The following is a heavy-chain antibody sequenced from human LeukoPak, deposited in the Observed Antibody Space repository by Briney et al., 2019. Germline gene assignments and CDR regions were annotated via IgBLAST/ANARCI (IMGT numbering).Heavy chain of an antibody. Sequence: ASVKVSCKASGYTFTSYDINWVRQATGQGLEWMGWMNPNSGNTGYAQKFQGRVTMTRNTSISTAYMGLSSLRSEDTAVYYCARGRGRYCSGGSCTDYWGQGTLVTVSS. CDR1: GYTFTSYD. J-gene: IGHJ4*02. CDR3: ARGRGRYCSGGSCTDY. V-gene: IGHV1-8*01. D-gene: IGHD2-15*01. CDR2: MNPNSGNT.